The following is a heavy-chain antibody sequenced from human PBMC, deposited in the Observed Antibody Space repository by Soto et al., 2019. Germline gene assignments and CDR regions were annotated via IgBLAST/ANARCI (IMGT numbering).Heavy chain of an antibody. CDR3: AKHPPTTGTTFDY. Sequence: GSLRLSCAASGFTFSSFAMSWVRQAPGKGLEWVSTINKSGGSTYYADSVKGRFTISRDNSKNMLFLQINGLRAEDTAVYYCAKHPPTTGTTFDYWGRGTLVTVYS. V-gene: IGHV3-23*01. J-gene: IGHJ4*02. CDR1: GFTFSSFA. CDR2: INKSGGST. D-gene: IGHD1-1*01.